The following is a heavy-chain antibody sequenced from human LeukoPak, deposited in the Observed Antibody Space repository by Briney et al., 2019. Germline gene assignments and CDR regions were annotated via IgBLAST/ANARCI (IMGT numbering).Heavy chain of an antibody. CDR2: IRSNTDGGTI. CDR3: TTDPGNYEIF. Sequence: RGGSLRLSCAASGFTFSNAWMSWFRQAPGKGLEWVGRIRSNTDGGTIDYAAPVKGRFTISRDDSKNTLFLQMYSLKTDDTALYYCTTDPGNYEIFWGQGALVTVSS. V-gene: IGHV3-15*01. D-gene: IGHD3-3*01. CDR1: GFTFSNAW. J-gene: IGHJ4*02.